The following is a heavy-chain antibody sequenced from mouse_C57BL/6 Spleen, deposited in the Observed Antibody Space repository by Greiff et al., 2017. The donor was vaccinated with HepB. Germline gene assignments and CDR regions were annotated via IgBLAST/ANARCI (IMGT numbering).Heavy chain of an antibody. V-gene: IGHV1-85*01. D-gene: IGHD1-1*01. CDR2: IYPRDGST. J-gene: IGHJ4*01. Sequence: QVQLKESGPELVKPGASVKLSCKASGYTFTSYDINWVKQRPGKGLEWIGWIYPRDGSTKYNEKFKGKATLTVDTSSSTAYMELHSLTSEDSAVYCCARSQGGVVATDYAMDYWGQGTSVTVSS. CDR1: GYTFTSYD. CDR3: ARSQGGVVATDYAMDY.